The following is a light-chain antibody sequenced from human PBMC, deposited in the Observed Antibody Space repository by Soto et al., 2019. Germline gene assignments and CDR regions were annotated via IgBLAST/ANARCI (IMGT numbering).Light chain of an antibody. CDR1: SGDVGGYDY. V-gene: IGLV2-8*01. CDR3: SSYAGSDNPSV. Sequence: QSFLTQPPSASGSPGQSITISCTGTSGDVGGYDYVSWYQQHPGKAPKLMIYEVTKRPLGVPDRFSGSKSGNTASLTVSGLQAEDEADYYCSSYAGSDNPSVFGTGTKVTVL. CDR2: EVT. J-gene: IGLJ1*01.